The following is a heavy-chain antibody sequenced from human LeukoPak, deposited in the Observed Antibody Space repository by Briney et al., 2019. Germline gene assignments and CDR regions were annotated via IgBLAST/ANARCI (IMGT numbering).Heavy chain of an antibody. J-gene: IGHJ3*02. D-gene: IGHD3-9*01. CDR2: ISSSSSYI. V-gene: IGHV3-21*01. CDR1: GFTFSSYS. Sequence: PGGSLRLSCAASGFTFSSYSMNWVRQAPGKGLEWVSSISSSSSYIYYADSVKGRFTISRDNAKNSLYLQMNSLRAEDTAVYYCARDETYYDILTGNDNDAFDIWGQGTMVTVSS. CDR3: ARDETYYDILTGNDNDAFDI.